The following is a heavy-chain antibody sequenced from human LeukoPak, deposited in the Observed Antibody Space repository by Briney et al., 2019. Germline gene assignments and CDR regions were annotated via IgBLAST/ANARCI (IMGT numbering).Heavy chain of an antibody. V-gene: IGHV3-74*03. Sequence: PGGSLRLSCAASGFTFSSFWVHWVRQTPGKGLVWVSRINGDGSSIKYADSVKGRVTMSRDNAKNTLFLQMNSLRAEDTALYYCVRESAYCGGDCYSPRGDYWGQGTLVTVSS. D-gene: IGHD2-21*02. CDR2: INGDGSSI. CDR3: VRESAYCGGDCYSPRGDY. J-gene: IGHJ4*02. CDR1: GFTFSSFW.